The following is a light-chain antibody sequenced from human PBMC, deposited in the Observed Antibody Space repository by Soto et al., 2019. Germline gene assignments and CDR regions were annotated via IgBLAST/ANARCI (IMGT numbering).Light chain of an antibody. CDR1: QSISSY. Sequence: IQLTHAPSSLSASVGDRVTMTCRTSQSISSYLNWYQQKPGKAPKLLIYAASSLQSGVPSRFSGSGSGTDFTLTISSLQPEDFATYYCQQSYSTPLTFGGGTKVDIK. V-gene: IGKV1-39*01. CDR3: QQSYSTPLT. J-gene: IGKJ4*01. CDR2: AAS.